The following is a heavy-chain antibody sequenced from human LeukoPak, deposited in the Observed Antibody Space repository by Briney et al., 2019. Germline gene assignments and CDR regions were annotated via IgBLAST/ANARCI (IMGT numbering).Heavy chain of an antibody. V-gene: IGHV3-23*01. CDR3: AVDMVRGASNDY. J-gene: IGHJ4*02. Sequence: GGSLRLSCAASGFTFSSYAMSWVRQAPGKGLEWVSAISGSGGSTYYADSVKGRFTISRDNSKNTLYLQMNTLRAEDTAVYYCAVDMVRGASNDYWGQGTLVTVSS. CDR1: GFTFSSYA. CDR2: ISGSGGST. D-gene: IGHD3-10*01.